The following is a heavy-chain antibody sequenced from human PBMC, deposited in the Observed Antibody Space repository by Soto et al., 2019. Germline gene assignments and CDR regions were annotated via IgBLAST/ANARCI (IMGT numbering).Heavy chain of an antibody. CDR1: GGSISSYY. D-gene: IGHD2-8*02. J-gene: IGHJ4*02. V-gene: IGHV4-34*01. CDR2: INHSGST. Sequence: SETPSLTCTVSGGSISSYYWTWIRQPPGTGLEWIGEINHSGSTNYNPSLKSRVTISVDTSKNQFSLELTSVTAADTAVYYCARDKITGLFDYWGQGTLVTVSS. CDR3: ARDKITGLFDY.